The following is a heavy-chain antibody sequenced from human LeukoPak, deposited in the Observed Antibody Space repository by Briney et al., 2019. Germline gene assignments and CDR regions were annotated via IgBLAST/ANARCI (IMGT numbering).Heavy chain of an antibody. CDR3: ACNIVGSYYYYYMDV. V-gene: IGHV1-69*05. D-gene: IGHD2/OR15-2a*01. Sequence: SAKVSCKASGGTFSSYAISWVRQAPGQGLEWMGGIIPIFGTANYAQKFQGRVTITTDESTSTAYMELSSLRSEDTAVYYCACNIVGSYYYYYMDVWGKGTTVTVSS. CDR1: GGTFSSYA. CDR2: IIPIFGTA. J-gene: IGHJ6*03.